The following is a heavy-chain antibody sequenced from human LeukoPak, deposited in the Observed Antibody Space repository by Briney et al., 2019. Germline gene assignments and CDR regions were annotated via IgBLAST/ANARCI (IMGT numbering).Heavy chain of an antibody. D-gene: IGHD3-10*01. CDR1: GFTFSSYW. CDR3: AKTMVRGVIITILDD. V-gene: IGHV3-23*01. J-gene: IGHJ4*02. Sequence: GGSLRLSCAASGFTFSSYWMHWVRQAPGKGLEWVSAISGSGGSTYYADSEKGRFTISRDNSKNTLYLQMNSLRAGDTAVYYCAKTMVRGVIITILDDWGQGTLVTVSS. CDR2: ISGSGGST.